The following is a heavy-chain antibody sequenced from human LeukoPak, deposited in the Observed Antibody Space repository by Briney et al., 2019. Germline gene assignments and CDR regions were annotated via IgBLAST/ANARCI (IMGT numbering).Heavy chain of an antibody. D-gene: IGHD1-26*01. Sequence: PSETLSLTCSVSGASISPYYWVWIRQPPGRGLEWIGYVFYNGRTSYNPSLKSRVTVSADTSKNQFSLKMNSVTAADTAVYYCASGNYYQDYWGQGTVVTVSP. V-gene: IGHV4-59*08. J-gene: IGHJ4*02. CDR2: VFYNGRT. CDR3: ASGNYYQDY. CDR1: GASISPYY.